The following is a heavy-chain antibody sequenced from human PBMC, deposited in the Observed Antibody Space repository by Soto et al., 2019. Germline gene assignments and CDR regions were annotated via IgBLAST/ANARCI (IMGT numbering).Heavy chain of an antibody. CDR2: INAGSGNT. D-gene: IGHD3-10*01. CDR1: GYTFTTYA. V-gene: IGHV1-3*01. J-gene: IGHJ4*02. Sequence: VQLVQSGPEVKRPGASVKVSSKSSGYTFTTYAIHWVRQAPGQGLQWMGWINAGSGNTKYSQDFQGRVTFTRDTSATTAYMELTSLRSEDTAVYYCARVPPWGNSGSYYIQHYDSWGQGTLVTVSA. CDR3: ARVPPWGNSGSYYIQHYDS.